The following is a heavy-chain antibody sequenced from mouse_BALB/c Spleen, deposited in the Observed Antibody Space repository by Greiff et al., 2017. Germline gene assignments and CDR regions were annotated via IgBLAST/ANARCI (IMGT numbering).Heavy chain of an antibody. V-gene: IGHV5-4*02. CDR1: GFTFSDYY. J-gene: IGHJ4*01. CDR2: ISDGGSYT. CDR3: ARDGYLYAMDY. Sequence: EVKLMESGGGLVKPGGSLKLSCAASGFTFSDYYMYWVRQTPEKRLEWVATISDGGSYTYYPDSVKGRFTISRDNAKNNLYLQMSSLKSEDTAMYYCARDGYLYAMDYGGQGTSGTVSS. D-gene: IGHD2-2*01.